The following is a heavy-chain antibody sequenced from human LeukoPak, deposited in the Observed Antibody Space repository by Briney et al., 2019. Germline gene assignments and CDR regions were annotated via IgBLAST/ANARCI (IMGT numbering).Heavy chain of an antibody. CDR3: AKEDIAAAGSY. Sequence: GGSLRLSCAASGFTFSSYAMSWVRQAPGKGLEWVSAISGSCGSTYYADSVKGRFTISRDNSKNTVYLQMNSMRAEDTAVYYCAKEDIAAAGSYWGQGTLVTVSS. CDR1: GFTFSSYA. CDR2: ISGSCGST. D-gene: IGHD6-13*01. J-gene: IGHJ4*02. V-gene: IGHV3-23*01.